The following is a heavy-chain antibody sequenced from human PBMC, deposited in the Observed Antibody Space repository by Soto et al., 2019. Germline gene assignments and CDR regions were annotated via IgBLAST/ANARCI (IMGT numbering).Heavy chain of an antibody. J-gene: IGHJ4*02. Sequence: NPSETLSLTCGVSGYSIRDGYFWAWVRQSPGKGLEWIGTVYHSGSTYYNPSLKSRVTISLDTSNNRYSLNLMSVTAADTAVYYCARDAGTYRYCFDYWGQGTLVTAPQ. V-gene: IGHV4-38-2*02. CDR1: GYSIRDGYF. CDR2: VYHSGST. CDR3: ARDAGTYRYCFDY.